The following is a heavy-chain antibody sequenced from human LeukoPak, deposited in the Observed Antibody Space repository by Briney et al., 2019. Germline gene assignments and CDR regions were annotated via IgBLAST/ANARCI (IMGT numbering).Heavy chain of an antibody. V-gene: IGHV3-48*04. CDR1: GFTFSSYA. J-gene: IGHJ3*02. CDR2: ISSSGSTI. D-gene: IGHD2-21*01. Sequence: GGSLRLSCAASGFTFSSYAMSWVRQAPGKGLEWVSYISSSGSTIYYADSVKGRFTISRDNAKNSLYLQMNSLRAEDTAVYYCARDRAASIWTPHAFDIWGQGTMVTVSS. CDR3: ARDRAASIWTPHAFDI.